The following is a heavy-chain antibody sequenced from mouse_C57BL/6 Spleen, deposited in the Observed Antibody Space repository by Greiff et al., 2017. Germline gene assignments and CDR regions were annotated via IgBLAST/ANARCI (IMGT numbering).Heavy chain of an antibody. Sequence: EVHLVESRGGLVQPGGSLKLSCAASGFTFSDYYMYWVRQTPEKRLEWVAYISNGGGSTYYPDTVKGRFTISRDNAKNTLYLQMSRLKSEDTAMYYCARSYYYGETWFAYWGQGTLVTVSA. CDR2: ISNGGGST. CDR1: GFTFSDYY. D-gene: IGHD1-1*01. CDR3: ARSYYYGETWFAY. V-gene: IGHV5-12*01. J-gene: IGHJ3*01.